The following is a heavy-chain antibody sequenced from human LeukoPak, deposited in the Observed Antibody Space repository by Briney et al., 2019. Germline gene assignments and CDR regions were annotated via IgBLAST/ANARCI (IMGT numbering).Heavy chain of an antibody. D-gene: IGHD3-10*01. CDR3: ARDYYGSGSRIDY. V-gene: IGHV4-34*01. J-gene: IGHJ4*02. CDR2: INHSGST. Sequence: SETLSLTCAVYGRSFSGYYWSWIRQPPGKGLECIGEINHSGSTNYNPSLKSRVTISVDTSKNQFSLKLSSVTAADTAVYYCARDYYGSGSRIDYWGQGTLVTVSS. CDR1: GRSFSGYY.